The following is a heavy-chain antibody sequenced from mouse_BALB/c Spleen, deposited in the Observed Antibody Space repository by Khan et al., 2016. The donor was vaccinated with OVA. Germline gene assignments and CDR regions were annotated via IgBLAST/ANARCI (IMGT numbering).Heavy chain of an antibody. CDR1: GYTFTSYY. CDR3: TRGGYGGFAY. Sequence: QMQLEESGAELVKPGASVKLSCKAAGYTFTSYYIYWMKQRPGQGLEWIGEINPSNGGTNFNEKFKSKATLTVDKSSSTAYMQLSSLTSEDSAVYYCTRGGYGGFAYWGQGTLVTVSA. D-gene: IGHD1-2*01. CDR2: INPSNGGT. J-gene: IGHJ3*01. V-gene: IGHV1S81*02.